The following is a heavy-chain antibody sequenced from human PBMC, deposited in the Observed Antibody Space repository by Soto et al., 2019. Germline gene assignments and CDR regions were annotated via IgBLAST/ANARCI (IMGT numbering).Heavy chain of an antibody. CDR2: ISYDGSYK. D-gene: IGHD2-8*01. CDR1: GFTFSSYG. J-gene: IGHJ4*02. Sequence: GGSLRLSCAASGFTFSSYGMHWVRQAPGKGLEWVAVISYDGSYKYYADSVKGRFTISRDNSKNTLRLQMSSLRAEDTAVYYCAKDSISRVSNFDYWGQGTLVTVSS. CDR3: AKDSISRVSNFDY. V-gene: IGHV3-30*18.